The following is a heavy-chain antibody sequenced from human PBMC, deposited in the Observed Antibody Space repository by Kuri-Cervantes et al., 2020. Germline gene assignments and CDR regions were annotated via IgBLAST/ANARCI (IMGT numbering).Heavy chain of an antibody. V-gene: IGHV3-53*01. Sequence: GGSLRLSCAASGFTVSTNYMSWVRQAPGEGLECVSVIYTDGSTKYADSVQGRFTISRDSSKNTVYLQMNSLRAEDTAVYYCARGYYYDSSGYSSYYYYSMDVWGQGTTVTVSS. CDR1: GFTVSTNY. CDR3: ARGYYYDSSGYSSYYYYSMDV. CDR2: IYTDGST. D-gene: IGHD3-22*01. J-gene: IGHJ6*02.